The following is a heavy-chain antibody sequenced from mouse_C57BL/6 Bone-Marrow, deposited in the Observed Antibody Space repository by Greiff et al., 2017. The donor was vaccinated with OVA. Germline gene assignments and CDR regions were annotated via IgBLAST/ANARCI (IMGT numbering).Heavy chain of an antibody. CDR1: GFNIKDDY. CDR3: TTYRD. J-gene: IGHJ2*01. CDR2: IDPENGDT. V-gene: IGHV14-4*01. Sequence: VQLKESGAELVRPGASVKLSCTASGFNIKDDYMHWVKQRPEQGLEWIGWIDPENGDTEYASKFQGKATIIVDTSSKTAYLQLSSLTSEDTAVYFCTTYRDCGQGTTLTVSS.